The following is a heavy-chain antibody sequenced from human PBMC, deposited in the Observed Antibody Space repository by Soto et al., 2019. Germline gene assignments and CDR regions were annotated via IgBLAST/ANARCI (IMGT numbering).Heavy chain of an antibody. CDR1: GVSISTYY. CDR3: ARGKIIGP. V-gene: IGHV4-59*01. D-gene: IGHD3-3*01. J-gene: IGHJ5*02. Sequence: SETLSLTCTVSGVSISTYYCTWIRQPPGKGLEWIGYVHYSGTTNYNPSLKSRVTMSVDTSKNQFSLKLRSVTAADTAVYYCARGKIIGPWGQGTLVTVSS. CDR2: VHYSGTT.